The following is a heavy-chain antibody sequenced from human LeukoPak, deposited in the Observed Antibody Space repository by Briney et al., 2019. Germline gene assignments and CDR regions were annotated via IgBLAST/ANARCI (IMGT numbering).Heavy chain of an antibody. J-gene: IGHJ6*02. V-gene: IGHV3-23*01. CDR3: AKGHNTHYYYGMDV. CDR2: ISGSVGST. Sequence: GGSLRLSSAASGFTFSSYAMSWVRQAPGKGLEWGSTISGSVGSTYYADSVKGRFTISRDNSRNTLYLQMNSLRAEDTAVYYCAKGHNTHYYYGMDVWGQGTTVTVSS. CDR1: GFTFSSYA. D-gene: IGHD2-15*01.